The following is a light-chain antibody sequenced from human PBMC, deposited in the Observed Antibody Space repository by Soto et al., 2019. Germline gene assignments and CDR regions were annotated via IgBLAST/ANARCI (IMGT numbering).Light chain of an antibody. CDR3: SSYTGSSTYGV. V-gene: IGLV2-14*01. CDR2: DVS. CDR1: SSDVGGYNY. Sequence: QSVLTQPASVSGSPGQSITISCTGTSSDVGGYNYVSWYQQHPGKAPKLMIYDVSNRPSGVSNRFSGSKSGNTASLTISGLQAEDEDDYYCSSYTGSSTYGVFGGGTKLTVL. J-gene: IGLJ2*01.